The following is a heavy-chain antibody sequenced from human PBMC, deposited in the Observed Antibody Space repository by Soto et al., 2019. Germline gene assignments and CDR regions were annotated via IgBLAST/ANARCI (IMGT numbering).Heavy chain of an antibody. CDR3: ARSTPHYDFWSGLNYYYYGMDV. CDR1: GGTFSSYA. D-gene: IGHD3-3*01. CDR2: IIPIFGTA. Sequence: QVQLVQSGAEVKKPGSSVKVSCKASGGTFSSYAISWVRQAPGQGLEWMGGIIPIFGTANYAQKFQGRVTITADESTSTAYRELSSLRSEDTAVYYCARSTPHYDFWSGLNYYYYGMDVWGQGTTVTVSS. J-gene: IGHJ6*02. V-gene: IGHV1-69*12.